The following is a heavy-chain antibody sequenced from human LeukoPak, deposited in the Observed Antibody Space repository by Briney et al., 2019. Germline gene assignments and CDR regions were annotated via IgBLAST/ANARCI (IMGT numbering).Heavy chain of an antibody. D-gene: IGHD2-2*02. CDR2: ISWNSGSI. Sequence: GRSLRLSCAASGFTFDDYAMHWVRQAPGKGLEWVSGISWNSGSIGYADSVKGRFTTSRDNAKNSLYLQMNSLRAEDTALYYCANGGYCSSTSCYTPFDYWGQGTLVTVSS. J-gene: IGHJ4*02. CDR3: ANGGYCSSTSCYTPFDY. V-gene: IGHV3-9*01. CDR1: GFTFDDYA.